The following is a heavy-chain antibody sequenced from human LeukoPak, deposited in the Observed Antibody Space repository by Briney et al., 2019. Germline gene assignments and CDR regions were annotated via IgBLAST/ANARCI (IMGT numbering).Heavy chain of an antibody. CDR3: ARDVLDY. CDR1: GFTFSSHW. V-gene: IGHV3-7*04. J-gene: IGHJ4*02. Sequence: GGSLRLSCAASGFTFSSHWMSWVRQAPGKGLEWVANIKQDGSDKYYVDSVKGRFTISRDNAKNSLYLQMNSLRDEDTAVYYCARDVLDYWGQGTLVTVSS. CDR2: IKQDGSDK.